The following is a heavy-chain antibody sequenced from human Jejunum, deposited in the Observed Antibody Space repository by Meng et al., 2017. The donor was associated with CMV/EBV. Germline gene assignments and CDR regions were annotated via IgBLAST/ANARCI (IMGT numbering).Heavy chain of an antibody. J-gene: IGHJ6*02. Sequence: GRQAPGRGLEWMGWVSAYNGGAKYANQLHGRVSMTTDTSTTTAYMELRSLRSDDTGVYYCARIPVTSGSSYGLDVWGQGTTVTVSS. D-gene: IGHD4-17*01. V-gene: IGHV1-18*01. CDR3: ARIPVTSGSSYGLDV. CDR2: VSAYNGGA.